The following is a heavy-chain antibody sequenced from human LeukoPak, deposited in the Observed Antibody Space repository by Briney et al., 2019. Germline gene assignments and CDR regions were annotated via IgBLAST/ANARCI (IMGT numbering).Heavy chain of an antibody. V-gene: IGHV3-15*01. CDR2: IKSKTDGGTT. D-gene: IGHD6-6*01. Sequence: GGSLRLSCAASGFTISNAWMSWVRQAPGKGLEWVGRIKSKTDGGTTDYAAPVKGRFTISRDDSKNTLYLQMNSLKTEDTAVYYCTTDENWQLPDYWGQGTLVTVSS. J-gene: IGHJ4*02. CDR1: GFTISNAW. CDR3: TTDENWQLPDY.